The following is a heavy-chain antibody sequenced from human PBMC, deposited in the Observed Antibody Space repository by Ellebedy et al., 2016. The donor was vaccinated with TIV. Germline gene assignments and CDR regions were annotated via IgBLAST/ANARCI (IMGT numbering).Heavy chain of an antibody. J-gene: IGHJ6*02. D-gene: IGHD2-21*02. Sequence: GGSLRLSXAASGFTFSSYGMHWVRQAPGKGLEWVAVISYDGSNKYYADSVKGRFTISRDNSKNTLYLQMNSLRAEDTAVYYCAKTSMTSRGQYYYYGMDVWGQGTTVTVSS. V-gene: IGHV3-30*18. CDR1: GFTFSSYG. CDR3: AKTSMTSRGQYYYYGMDV. CDR2: ISYDGSNK.